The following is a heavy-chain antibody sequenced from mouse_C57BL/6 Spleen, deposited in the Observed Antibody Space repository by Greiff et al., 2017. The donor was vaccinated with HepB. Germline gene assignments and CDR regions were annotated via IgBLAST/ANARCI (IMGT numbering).Heavy chain of an antibody. CDR1: GYTFTDYY. Sequence: QVQLQQSGAELVRPGASVKLSCKASGYTFTDYYINWVKQRPGQGLEWIARIYPGSGNTYYNEKFKGKATLTAEKSSSTAYMQLSSLTSEDSAVYFCARLYGSSYFDYWGQGTTLTVSS. CDR3: ARLYGSSYFDY. V-gene: IGHV1-76*01. J-gene: IGHJ2*01. D-gene: IGHD1-1*01. CDR2: IYPGSGNT.